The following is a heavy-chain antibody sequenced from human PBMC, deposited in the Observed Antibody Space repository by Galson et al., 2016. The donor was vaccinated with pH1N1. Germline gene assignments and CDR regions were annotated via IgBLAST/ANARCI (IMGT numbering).Heavy chain of an antibody. Sequence: SLRLSCAASGFTFSDYYMAWIRQAPGKGLEWISYITNTKYYADSVEGRFTISRDNAKNSLYLQMSSLRAEDTALYYCARRLYNSGSHSFDMWGQGTMVTVSS. V-gene: IGHV3-11*04. CDR1: GFTFSDYY. CDR3: ARRLYNSGSHSFDM. J-gene: IGHJ3*02. D-gene: IGHD3-10*01. CDR2: ITNTK.